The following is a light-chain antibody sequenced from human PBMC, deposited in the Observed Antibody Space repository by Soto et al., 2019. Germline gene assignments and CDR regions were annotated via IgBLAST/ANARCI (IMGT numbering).Light chain of an antibody. CDR1: SSNIGSNY. CDR2: RDD. V-gene: IGLV1-47*02. J-gene: IGLJ3*02. Sequence: QSVLTQPPSASGSPGQRVTISCSGSSSNIGSNYVYWYQQLPGTAPKLLIHRDDQRPSGVPARFSGSKSGTSASLAISGLRSEDEAHYYCAAWDDSLSGLFGGGTKLTVL. CDR3: AAWDDSLSGL.